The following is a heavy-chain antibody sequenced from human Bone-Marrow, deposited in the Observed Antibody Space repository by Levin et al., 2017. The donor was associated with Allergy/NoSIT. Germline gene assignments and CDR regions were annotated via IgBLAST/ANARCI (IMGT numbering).Heavy chain of an antibody. D-gene: IGHD6-13*01. J-gene: IGHJ1*01. Sequence: GGSLRLSCAASGFTFDDYAMHWVRQAPGKGLEWVSSISWNSGVIAYADSVKGRFTVSRDSARNSLYLQMNSLTTEDTALYHCGKDVTSQLLGREHWGQGTLVTVAS. CDR2: ISWNSGVI. CDR3: GKDVTSQLLGREH. CDR1: GFTFDDYA. V-gene: IGHV3-9*01.